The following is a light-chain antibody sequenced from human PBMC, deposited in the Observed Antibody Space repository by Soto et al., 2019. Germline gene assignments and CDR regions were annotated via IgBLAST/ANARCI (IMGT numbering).Light chain of an antibody. V-gene: IGLV1-44*01. J-gene: IGLJ3*02. CDR2: NNN. CDR3: AAWDDRLNGWV. Sequence: QSVLTQTPSASGTPGQRVTISCSGSSSNIGSNTVNWYQQVPGTAPKLLIYNNNQRPSGVPDRFSGSKSGTSASLAISGLQSEDEGDYYCAAWDDRLNGWVLGGGTKLTVL. CDR1: SSNIGSNT.